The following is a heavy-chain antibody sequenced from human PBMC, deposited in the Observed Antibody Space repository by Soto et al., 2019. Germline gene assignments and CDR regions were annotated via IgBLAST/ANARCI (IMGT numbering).Heavy chain of an antibody. Sequence: ASVKVSCKASGYTFTNQHIHWVRQAPGQRLEWVGRLNPSGGSPSYAQKFQDRVTLTSDTSTSTVYMELNSLRSDDTAVFYCARDRAGSGYVYNFDYWGQGTLVTAPQ. D-gene: IGHD6-25*01. CDR2: LNPSGGSP. CDR3: ARDRAGSGYVYNFDY. CDR1: GYTFTNQH. V-gene: IGHV1-46*01. J-gene: IGHJ4*02.